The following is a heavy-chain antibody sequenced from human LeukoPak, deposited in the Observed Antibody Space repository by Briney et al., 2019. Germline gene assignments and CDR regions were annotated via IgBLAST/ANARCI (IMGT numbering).Heavy chain of an antibody. V-gene: IGHV4-61*08. CDR1: GGSISSGDYY. CDR2: IHSSGSA. D-gene: IGHD1-26*01. CDR3: ARDILDVGATHYFDY. Sequence: SQTLSLTCTVSGGSISSGDYYWSWIRQPPGKGLEYIGQIHSSGSANYNPSLKSRVAMSLDASKNQFSLTVSSVTAADTAIYYCARDILDVGATHYFDYWGQGSLLTVSS. J-gene: IGHJ4*02.